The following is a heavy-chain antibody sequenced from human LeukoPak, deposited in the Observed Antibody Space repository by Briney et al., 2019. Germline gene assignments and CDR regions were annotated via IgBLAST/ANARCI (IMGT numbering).Heavy chain of an antibody. D-gene: IGHD2-2*01. CDR3: ARGRGYCSSTSCLNWFDP. V-gene: IGHV3-21*01. J-gene: IGHJ5*02. Sequence: PGGSLRLSCAASGFTFSSYSMNWVRQAPGKGLEWVSSISSSSSYIYYADSVKGRFTISSNNAKNSLYLQMNSLRAEDTAVYYCARGRGYCSSTSCLNWFDPWGQGTLVTVSS. CDR2: ISSSSSYI. CDR1: GFTFSSYS.